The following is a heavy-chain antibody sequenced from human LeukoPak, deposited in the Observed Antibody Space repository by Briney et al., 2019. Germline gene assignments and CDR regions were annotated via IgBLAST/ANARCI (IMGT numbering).Heavy chain of an antibody. CDR1: GGSFSGYY. CDR2: INHSEST. V-gene: IGHV4-34*01. CDR3: ARGISDDFWSGYDTFDY. D-gene: IGHD3-3*01. J-gene: IGHJ4*01. Sequence: SETLSLTCAVYGGSFSGYYWSWIRQPPGKGLEWIGEINHSESTNYNPSLKSRVTISVDTSKNQFSLTLNSVTAADTAVYYCARGISDDFWSGYDTFDYWGHGTLVTVSS.